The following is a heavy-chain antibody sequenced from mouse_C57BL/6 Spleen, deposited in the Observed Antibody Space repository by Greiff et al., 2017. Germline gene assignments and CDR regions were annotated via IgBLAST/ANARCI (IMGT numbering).Heavy chain of an antibody. Sequence: QVQLKQPGAELVMPGASVKLSCKASGYTFTSYWMHWVKQRPGQGLEWIGEIDPSDSYTNYNQKFKGKSTLTVDKSSSTAYMQLSSLTAEDSAVYYCARAYGSGFAYWGQGTLVTVSA. V-gene: IGHV1-69*01. J-gene: IGHJ3*01. D-gene: IGHD1-1*01. CDR2: IDPSDSYT. CDR1: GYTFTSYW. CDR3: ARAYGSGFAY.